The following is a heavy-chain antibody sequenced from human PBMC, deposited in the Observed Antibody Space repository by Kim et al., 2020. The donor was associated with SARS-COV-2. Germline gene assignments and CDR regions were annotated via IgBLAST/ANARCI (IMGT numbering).Heavy chain of an antibody. CDR1: GFTFSSYG. J-gene: IGHJ6*03. D-gene: IGHD6-13*01. V-gene: IGHV3-33*01. CDR3: ARDQNSSSYWGFYYYYYYYMDV. Sequence: GGSLRLSCAASGFTFSSYGMHWVRQAPGKGLEWVAVIWYDGSNKYYADSVKGRFTISRDNSKNTLYLQMNSLRAEDTAVYYCARDQNSSSYWGFYYYYYYYMDVWGKGTTGTVSS. CDR2: IWYDGSNK.